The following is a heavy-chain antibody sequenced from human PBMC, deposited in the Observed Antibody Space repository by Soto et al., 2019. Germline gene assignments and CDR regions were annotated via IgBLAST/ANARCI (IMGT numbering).Heavy chain of an antibody. CDR2: IYYSGST. CDR1: GGSISSSSYY. J-gene: IGHJ4*02. D-gene: IGHD2-8*01. V-gene: IGHV4-39*01. CDR3: ARVDGDMLRPLDY. Sequence: LSLTCTVSGGSISSSSYYWGWIRQPPGKGLEWIGSIYYSGSTYYNPSLKSRVTISVDTSKNQFSLKLSSVTAADTAVYYCARVDGDMLRPLDYWGQGTLVTV.